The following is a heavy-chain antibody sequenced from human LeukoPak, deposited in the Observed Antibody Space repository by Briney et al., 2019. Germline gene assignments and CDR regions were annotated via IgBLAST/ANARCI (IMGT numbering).Heavy chain of an antibody. Sequence: SETLSLTCTVSGGSISYYYWTWIRQPPGKGLEWIGQIYYTGRTYYNPSLERRVTISLDTSRIQFSLIMTSVTAADTAMYYCARGGTYNDILSFDPWGQGTLVSVSS. V-gene: IGHV4-59*01. CDR2: IYYTGRT. J-gene: IGHJ5*02. D-gene: IGHD3-9*01. CDR1: GGSISYYY. CDR3: ARGGTYNDILSFDP.